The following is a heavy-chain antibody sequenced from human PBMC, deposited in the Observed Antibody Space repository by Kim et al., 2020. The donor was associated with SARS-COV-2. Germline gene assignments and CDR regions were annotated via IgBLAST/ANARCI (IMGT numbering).Heavy chain of an antibody. J-gene: IGHJ4*02. V-gene: IGHV4-39*02. CDR3: ARMGYDYDSAAFH. Sequence: SETLSLTCSVSGDSISSATYFWGWIRQTPGKGLDWIGSISYSGTSHYNPSLKSRVTMSIDTSKNHFSLKLTSVTAADTAVYYCARMGYDYDSAAFHWGQGTLVTVSS. CDR1: GDSISSATYF. D-gene: IGHD3-16*01. CDR2: ISYSGTS.